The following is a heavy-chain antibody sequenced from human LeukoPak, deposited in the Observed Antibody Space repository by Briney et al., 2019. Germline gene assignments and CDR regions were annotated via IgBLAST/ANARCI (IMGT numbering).Heavy chain of an antibody. Sequence: GGSLRLSCAASGFTFDDYAMHWVRQAPGKGLEWVSGISWNSGSIGYADSVKGRFTISRDNAKNSLYLQMNSLRAEDMALYYCAKGMRWLQSDAFDIWGQGTMVTVSS. V-gene: IGHV3-9*03. J-gene: IGHJ3*02. CDR2: ISWNSGSI. CDR3: AKGMRWLQSDAFDI. CDR1: GFTFDDYA. D-gene: IGHD5-24*01.